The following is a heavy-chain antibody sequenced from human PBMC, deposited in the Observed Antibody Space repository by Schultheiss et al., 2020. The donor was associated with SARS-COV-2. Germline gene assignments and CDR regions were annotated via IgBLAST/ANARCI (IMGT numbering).Heavy chain of an antibody. V-gene: IGHV4-31*11. J-gene: IGHJ4*02. CDR3: ASNLEGIRGYY. D-gene: IGHD1-1*01. CDR1: GGSISSGGYS. Sequence: SETLSLTCAVSGGSISSGGYSWSWIRQPPGKGLEWIGYIYYSGSTYYNPSLKSRVTISVDTSKNQFSLKLSSVTAADTAVYYCASNLEGIRGYYWGQGTLVTVSS. CDR2: IYYSGST.